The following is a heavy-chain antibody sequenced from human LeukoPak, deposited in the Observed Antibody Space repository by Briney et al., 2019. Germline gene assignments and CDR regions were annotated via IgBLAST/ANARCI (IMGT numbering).Heavy chain of an antibody. Sequence: GGSLRLSCAASGFTFSSYAMSWLRQAPGKGLEWVSSISGSGGSTYYADSVKGRFTISRDNSKNTLYLQMNSLRADDTAVYYCAKGWGLVRVHYFDYWGQGTLVTVSS. V-gene: IGHV3-23*01. CDR2: ISGSGGST. CDR1: GFTFSSYA. D-gene: IGHD1-26*01. J-gene: IGHJ4*02. CDR3: AKGWGLVRVHYFDY.